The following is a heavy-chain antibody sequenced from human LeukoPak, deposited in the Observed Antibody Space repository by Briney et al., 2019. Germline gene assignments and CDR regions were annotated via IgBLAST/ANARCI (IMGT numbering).Heavy chain of an antibody. D-gene: IGHD1-14*01. V-gene: IGHV3-23*01. CDR2: INGSGDRT. Sequence: PGGSLRLSCAASGFTFSSYAINWVRQAPGKGLEWVSSINGSGDRTYYADSVKGRFTISRDNSKNTLYLQMNSLRAEDTAVYYCAKPARTDYADYWGQGTLVSVSS. CDR3: AKPARTDYADY. CDR1: GFTFSSYA. J-gene: IGHJ4*02.